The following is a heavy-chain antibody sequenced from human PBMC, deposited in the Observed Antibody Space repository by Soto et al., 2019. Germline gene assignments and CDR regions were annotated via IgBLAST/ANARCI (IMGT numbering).Heavy chain of an antibody. CDR3: ARGGGWLPQY. CDR1: GGSLTGYF. V-gene: IGHV4-59*01. D-gene: IGHD5-12*01. Sequence: HVQLKESGPGLAKPSETLSLTCTVSGGSLTGYFWRWIRQSPGGGLEWLGNIHYSGRTTYNPSLPSRFPISTEAPKNQSPLTLPSVTATDRTVYFCARGGGWLPQYWGQGTRVTASS. J-gene: IGHJ4*02. CDR2: IHYSGRT.